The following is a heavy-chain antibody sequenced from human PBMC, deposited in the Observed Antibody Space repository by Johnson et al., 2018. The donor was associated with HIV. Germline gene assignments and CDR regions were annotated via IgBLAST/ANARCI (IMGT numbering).Heavy chain of an antibody. D-gene: IGHD6-6*01. CDR3: ARDQYSSSSEDGAFDI. J-gene: IGHJ3*02. Sequence: VHLVESGGGVVQPGRSLRLSCAASGFTFSSYAMYWVRQAPGKGLEWVALILYDGSNKYYADSVKGRFTISRDNSKNTLYLQMNSLRAEDTALYYCARDQYSSSSEDGAFDIWGQGTMVTVSS. V-gene: IGHV3-30-3*01. CDR2: ILYDGSNK. CDR1: GFTFSSYA.